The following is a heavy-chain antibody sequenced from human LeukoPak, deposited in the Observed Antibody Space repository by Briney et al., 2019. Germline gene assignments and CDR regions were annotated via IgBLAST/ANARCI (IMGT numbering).Heavy chain of an antibody. CDR3: VVWIAVTATDH. CDR2: INSDGSDT. Sequence: GGSLRLSCAASGFTFSNYWMHWVRQAPGEGLVWVSRINSDGSDTSYADSVKGRFTVSRDNAKNTLYLEMNSLRTDDTAVYHCVVWIAVTATDHWGQGTLVTVSS. CDR1: GFTFSNYW. V-gene: IGHV3-74*01. D-gene: IGHD2-21*02. J-gene: IGHJ4*02.